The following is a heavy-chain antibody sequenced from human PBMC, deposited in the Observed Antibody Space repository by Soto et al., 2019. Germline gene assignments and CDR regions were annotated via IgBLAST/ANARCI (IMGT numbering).Heavy chain of an antibody. CDR1: GFTFSSYL. J-gene: IGHJ4*02. V-gene: IGHV3-7*01. D-gene: IGHD4-17*01. CDR2: IKQDGSEK. CDR3: ARDGSTVTYPFIDY. Sequence: GGSPSLSSAASGFTFSSYLMIWVRQAPGKGLEWVANIKQDGSEKYYADSVKGRFTISRDNAKNSLYLQMNSLRAEDTAVYYCARDGSTVTYPFIDYWGQGTLVTVSS.